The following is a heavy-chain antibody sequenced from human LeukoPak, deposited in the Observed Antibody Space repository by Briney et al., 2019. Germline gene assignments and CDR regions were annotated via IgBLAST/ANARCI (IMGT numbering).Heavy chain of an antibody. Sequence: EPGGSLRLSCAASGFTFSSYAMSWVRQAPGKGLEWVSAISGSGGSTYYADSVKGRFTISRDNSKNTLYLQMNSLRAEDTAVYYCTTDSRHLDTAMVPPFDYWGQGTLVTVSS. CDR2: ISGSGGST. V-gene: IGHV3-23*01. CDR3: TTDSRHLDTAMVPPFDY. J-gene: IGHJ4*02. D-gene: IGHD5-18*01. CDR1: GFTFSSYA.